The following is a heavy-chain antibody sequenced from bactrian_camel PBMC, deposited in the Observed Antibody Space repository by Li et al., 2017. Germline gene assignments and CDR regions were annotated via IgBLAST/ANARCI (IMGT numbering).Heavy chain of an antibody. D-gene: IGHD2*01. V-gene: IGHV3S40*01. CDR3: AAARVIGRCSVLLGTFARNLVTV. CDR1: EFSKNTKC. J-gene: IGHJ4*01. Sequence: VQLVESGGGSAQAGGSLRLSCVVAEFSKNTKCMGWFRQAPGKDLKDREGVAAADLGGGRENYADSVEGRFAVSQDSAGNTVTVYLQMNDLKPEDTALYYCAAARVIGRCSVLLGTFARNLVTVWGQGTQVTVS. CDR2: ADLGGGRE.